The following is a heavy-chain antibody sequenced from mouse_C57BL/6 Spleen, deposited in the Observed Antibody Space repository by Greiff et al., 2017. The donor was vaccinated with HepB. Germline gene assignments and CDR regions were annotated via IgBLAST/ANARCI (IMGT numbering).Heavy chain of an antibody. J-gene: IGHJ1*03. CDR2: ISDGGSYT. CDR3: ARDDYRYFDV. Sequence: EVQLVESGGGLVKPGGSLKLSCAASGFTFSSYAMSWVRQTPEKRLEWVATISDGGSYTYYPDNVKGRFTISRDNAKNNLYLQMSHLKSEDTAMYYCARDDYRYFDVWGTGTTVTVSS. D-gene: IGHD2-13*01. CDR1: GFTFSSYA. V-gene: IGHV5-4*01.